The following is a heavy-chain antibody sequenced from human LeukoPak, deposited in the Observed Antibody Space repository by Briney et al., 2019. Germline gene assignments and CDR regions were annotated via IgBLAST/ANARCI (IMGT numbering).Heavy chain of an antibody. CDR2: IYYSGST. J-gene: IGHJ3*02. D-gene: IGHD2-2*01. CDR3: ASFCSTSCYDPPFAFDI. Sequence: SETLSLTCTVSGGSISSSSYYWGWIRQPPGKGLEWIGSIYYSGSTYYNPSLKSRVTISVDTSKNQFSLKLSSVTAADTAVYYCASFCSTSCYDPPFAFDIWGQGTMVTVSS. V-gene: IGHV4-39*07. CDR1: GGSISSSSYY.